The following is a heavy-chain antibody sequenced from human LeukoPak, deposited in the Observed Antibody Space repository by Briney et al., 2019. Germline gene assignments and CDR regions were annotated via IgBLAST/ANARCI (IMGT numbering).Heavy chain of an antibody. D-gene: IGHD2-15*01. CDR2: IYHSGST. V-gene: IGHV4-38-2*02. J-gene: IGHJ5*01. CDR1: GYSISSGYY. Sequence: SETLSLTCTVSGYSISSGYYWGWIRQPPGKGLEGIGSIYHSGSTFYNPSLKSRVTISVDTSKNQFPLRLTSVTAADTAVYYCARLSGIYCDRGSCFNYFDSWGQGALVTVSS. CDR3: ARLSGIYCDRGSCFNYFDS.